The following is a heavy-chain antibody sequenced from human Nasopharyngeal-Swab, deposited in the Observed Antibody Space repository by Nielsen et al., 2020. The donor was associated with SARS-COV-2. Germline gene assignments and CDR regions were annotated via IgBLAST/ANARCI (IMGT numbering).Heavy chain of an antibody. V-gene: IGHV3-23*01. D-gene: IGHD6-19*01. CDR2: AGGNDGST. CDR1: GFGFSAFA. CDR3: AKKYGPRGWYVGLDY. J-gene: IGHJ4*02. Sequence: GGSLRLSCAASGFGFSAFAMIWVRQAPGKGLEWVSAAGGNDGSTFYADSVRGRFTISRDNSKNTLYLQMNSLRAEDTAVYYCAKKYGPRGWYVGLDYWGQGTQVTVSS.